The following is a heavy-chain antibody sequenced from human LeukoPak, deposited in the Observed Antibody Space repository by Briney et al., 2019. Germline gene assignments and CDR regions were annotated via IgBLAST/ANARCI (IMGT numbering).Heavy chain of an antibody. Sequence: GASVKVSCKASGYTFTGYYMHWERQAPGQGLEWMGWINPNSGGTNYAQKFQGRVTMTRDTSISTAYMELSSLRSEDTAVYYCARGRLERGGQILWLLDYYYMDVWGKGTTVTVSS. CDR2: INPNSGGT. D-gene: IGHD5-12*01. V-gene: IGHV1-2*02. J-gene: IGHJ6*03. CDR1: GYTFTGYY. CDR3: ARGRLERGGQILWLLDYYYMDV.